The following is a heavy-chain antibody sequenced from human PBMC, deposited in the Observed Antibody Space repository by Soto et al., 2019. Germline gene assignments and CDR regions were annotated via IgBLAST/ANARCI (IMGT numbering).Heavy chain of an antibody. Sequence: GGSLRLSCAASGFTFDDYGMSWVRQAPGKGLEWVSGINWNGGSTGYADSVKGRFTISRDNAKNSLYLQMNSLRAEDTALYHCARAKGIAVAGTPNDYWGQGTLVTVSS. CDR3: ARAKGIAVAGTPNDY. CDR2: INWNGGST. CDR1: GFTFDDYG. V-gene: IGHV3-20*01. J-gene: IGHJ4*02. D-gene: IGHD6-19*01.